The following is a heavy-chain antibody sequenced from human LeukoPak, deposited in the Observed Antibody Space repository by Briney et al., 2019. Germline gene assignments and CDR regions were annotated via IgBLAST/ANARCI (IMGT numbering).Heavy chain of an antibody. J-gene: IGHJ4*02. Sequence: QPGRSLRLSCAASGFTFDDYAMHWVRQAPAKGLESVSGISWNSGSIGYADSVKGRFTISRDNAKNSLYLQTNSLRAEDMALYYCATSRTVTATSFDYWGQGTLVTVSS. D-gene: IGHD2-21*02. CDR3: ATSRTVTATSFDY. V-gene: IGHV3-9*03. CDR2: ISWNSGSI. CDR1: GFTFDDYA.